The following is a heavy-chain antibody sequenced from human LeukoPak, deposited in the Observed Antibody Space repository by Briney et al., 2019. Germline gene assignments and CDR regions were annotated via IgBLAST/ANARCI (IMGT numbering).Heavy chain of an antibody. CDR1: GFTVSSNY. D-gene: IGHD1-14*01. CDR2: IYSGGST. V-gene: IGHV3-66*02. CDR3: ARDRGIRPYYYYYMDV. J-gene: IGHJ6*03. Sequence: GGSLRLSCAASGFTVSSNYMSWVGQAPGKRLEWVSVIYSGGSTYYADSVKGRFTISRDNSKNTLYLQMNSLRAEDTAVYYCARDRGIRPYYYYYMDVWGKGTMVTVSS.